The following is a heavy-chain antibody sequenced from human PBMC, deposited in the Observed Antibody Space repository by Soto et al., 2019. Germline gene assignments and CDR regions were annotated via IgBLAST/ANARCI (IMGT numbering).Heavy chain of an antibody. J-gene: IGHJ6*02. V-gene: IGHV4-34*01. CDR2: INHSGST. CDR3: ARIDGDYYYYYGMDV. CDR1: GGSFSGYY. D-gene: IGHD4-17*01. Sequence: SETLSLTCAVYGGSFSGYYWSWIRQPPGKGLEWIGEINHSGSTNYNPSLKSRVTISVDTSKNQFSLKLSSVTAADTAVYYCARIDGDYYYYYGMDVWGQGTTVTVSS.